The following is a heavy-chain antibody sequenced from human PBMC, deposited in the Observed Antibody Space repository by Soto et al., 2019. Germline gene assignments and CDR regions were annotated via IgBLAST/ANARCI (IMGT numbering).Heavy chain of an antibody. CDR3: ARDQRIAARFNDHNRFDP. D-gene: IGHD6-6*01. J-gene: IGHJ5*02. CDR2: INPSGGST. V-gene: IGHV1-46*01. CDR1: GYTFTSYY. Sequence: GASVKVSCKASGYTFTSYYMHWVRQAPGQGLEWMGIINPSGGSTSYAQKFQGRVTMTRDTSTSTVYMELSSLRSEDTAVYYCARDQRIAARFNDHNRFDPWGPGPLVTVS.